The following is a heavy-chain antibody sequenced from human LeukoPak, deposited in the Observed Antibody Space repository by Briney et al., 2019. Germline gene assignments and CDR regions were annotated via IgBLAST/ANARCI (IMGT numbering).Heavy chain of an antibody. D-gene: IGHD3-22*01. CDR2: ISGSGRT. CDR1: GFTFSNYA. CDR3: AKDGPDSSGYYMVRFLAY. Sequence: GGSLRLSCAASGFTFSNYAMSWVREAPGKGLEWVSSISGSGRTYYADSVKGRSTISRDDSKNTLYLQMNSLRAEDTAVYYCAKDGPDSSGYYMVRFLAYWGQGTLVTVSS. J-gene: IGHJ4*02. V-gene: IGHV3-23*01.